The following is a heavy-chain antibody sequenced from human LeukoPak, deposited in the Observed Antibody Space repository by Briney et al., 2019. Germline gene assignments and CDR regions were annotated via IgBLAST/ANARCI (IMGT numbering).Heavy chain of an antibody. CDR2: IYSGGST. Sequence: GGSLRLSCAASGFSFSNYAMNWVRQAPGKGLEWVSVIYSGGSTYYADSVKGRFTISRDNSKNTLYLQMNSLRAEDTAVYYCARDHPFDYWGQGTPVTVSS. J-gene: IGHJ4*02. V-gene: IGHV3-66*01. CDR1: GFSFSNYA. CDR3: ARDHPFDY.